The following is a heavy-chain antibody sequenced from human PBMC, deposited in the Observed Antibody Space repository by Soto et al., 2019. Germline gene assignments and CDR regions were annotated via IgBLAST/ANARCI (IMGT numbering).Heavy chain of an antibody. D-gene: IGHD3-9*01. V-gene: IGHV4-4*02. CDR2: IYHGGST. CDR1: GGSISSNNW. J-gene: IGHJ4*02. CDR3: ARGRDILTGLDFPD. Sequence: QVQLQESGPGLVKPSGTLSLTCAVSGGSISSNNWWTWVRQPPGKGLQWIGEIYHGGSTKYNASLKSRVTISVDKSKNQFSLELSSVTAADTAVYYCARGRDILTGLDFPDWGQGTLVTVSS.